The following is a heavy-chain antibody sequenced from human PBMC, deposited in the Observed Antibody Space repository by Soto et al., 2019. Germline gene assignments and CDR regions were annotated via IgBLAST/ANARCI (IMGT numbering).Heavy chain of an antibody. J-gene: IGHJ4*02. CDR2: IYYSGST. D-gene: IGHD2-2*01. Sequence: SERLAVTGNVSCWSSSRPSDYWGWGREPPGKGLEWIGSIYYSGSTYYNPSLKSRVTISVDKSKNQFSLKLSSVTAADTAVYYCARVGVVTADYEYYFDYWGQGTLVTVS. V-gene: IGHV4-39*07. CDR1: CWSSSRPSDY. CDR3: ARVGVVTADYEYYFDY.